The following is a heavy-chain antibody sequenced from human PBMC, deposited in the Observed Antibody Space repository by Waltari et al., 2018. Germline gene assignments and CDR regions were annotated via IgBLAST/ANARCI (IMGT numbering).Heavy chain of an antibody. J-gene: IGHJ4*02. CDR2: SNSGGSST. Sequence: EVQLVESGGGLVQPGGSLRLSCVASGFIFSTYWMDWVRQAPGKGLVWVYGSNSGGSSTTYAAAVKGRFTISRDNAKNTLYLHMGSLRAEDTAVYYCVRENIAAAGLESWGQGTLVTVSS. D-gene: IGHD6-13*01. V-gene: IGHV3-74*01. CDR3: VRENIAAAGLES. CDR1: GFIFSTYW.